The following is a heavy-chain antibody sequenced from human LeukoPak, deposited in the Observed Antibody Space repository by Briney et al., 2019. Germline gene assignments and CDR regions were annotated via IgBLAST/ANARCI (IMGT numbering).Heavy chain of an antibody. CDR1: GFTFSSYA. V-gene: IGHV3-30-3*01. J-gene: IGHJ2*01. CDR3: ASLYYYDSSGYFSDFDL. CDR2: ISYDGSNK. D-gene: IGHD3-22*01. Sequence: GRSLRLSCAASGFTFSSYAMHWVRQAPGKGLEWVAVISYDGSNKYYADSVKGRFTISRDNSKNTLYLQMNSLRAEDTAVYYCASLYYYDSSGYFSDFDLWGRGTLVTVSS.